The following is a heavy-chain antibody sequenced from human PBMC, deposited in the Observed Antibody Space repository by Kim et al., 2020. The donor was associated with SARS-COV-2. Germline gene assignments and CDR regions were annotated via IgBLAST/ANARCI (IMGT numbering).Heavy chain of an antibody. V-gene: IGHV4-34*01. J-gene: IGHJ6*02. D-gene: IGHD2-15*01. Sequence: SETLSLTCAVYGGSFSGYYWSWIRQPPGKGLEWIGEINHSGSTNYNPSLKSRVTISVDTSKNQFSLKLSSVTAADTAVYYCARGHRGCSGGSCYSALPRSAPVYGMDVWGQGTTVTVSS. CDR1: GGSFSGYY. CDR2: INHSGST. CDR3: ARGHRGCSGGSCYSALPRSAPVYGMDV.